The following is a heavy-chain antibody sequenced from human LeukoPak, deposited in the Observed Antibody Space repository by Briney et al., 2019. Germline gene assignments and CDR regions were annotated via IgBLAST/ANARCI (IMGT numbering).Heavy chain of an antibody. V-gene: IGHV4-39*07. CDR3: ARVLEGYCSSTSCYYLGV. D-gene: IGHD2-2*01. J-gene: IGHJ6*02. CDR2: IYYSGST. Sequence: SETLSLTCTVSGGSISSSSYYWGWIRQPPGKGLEWIGSIYYSGSTYYNPSLKSRVTISVDTSKNQFSLKLSSVTAADTAVYYCARVLEGYCSSTSCYYLGVWGQGTTVTVSS. CDR1: GGSISSSSYY.